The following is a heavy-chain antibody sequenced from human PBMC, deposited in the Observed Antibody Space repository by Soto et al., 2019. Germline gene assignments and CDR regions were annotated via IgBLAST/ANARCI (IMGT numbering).Heavy chain of an antibody. CDR1: GFTFDDYA. D-gene: IGHD6-19*01. CDR2: ISWNSGSI. Sequence: PEGSLRLSCAASGFTFDDYAMHWVRQAPGKGLEWVSGISWNSGSIGYADSVKGRFTISRDNAKNSLYLQMNSLRAEDTALYYCASLAVAGPYYYYGMDVWGQGTTVTVSS. J-gene: IGHJ6*02. CDR3: ASLAVAGPYYYYGMDV. V-gene: IGHV3-9*01.